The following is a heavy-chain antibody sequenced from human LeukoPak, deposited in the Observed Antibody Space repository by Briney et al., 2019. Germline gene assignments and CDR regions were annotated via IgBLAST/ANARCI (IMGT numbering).Heavy chain of an antibody. CDR3: AKDHTNYYGSGSYYDY. CDR2: IYYSGST. D-gene: IGHD3-10*01. Sequence: PSETLSLTCTVSGGSINSYYWSWIRQPPGKGLEWIGYIYYSGSTNYNPSLKSRVTISVDTSKNQFSLKLSSVTAADTAVYYCAKDHTNYYGSGSYYDYWGQGTLVTVSS. CDR1: GGSINSYY. J-gene: IGHJ4*02. V-gene: IGHV4-59*12.